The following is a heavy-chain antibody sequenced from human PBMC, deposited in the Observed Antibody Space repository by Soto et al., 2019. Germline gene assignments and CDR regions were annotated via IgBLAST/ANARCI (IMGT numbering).Heavy chain of an antibody. CDR2: IYYSGST. J-gene: IGHJ4*02. CDR1: GGSISSAVYY. V-gene: IGHV4-31*03. Sequence: SGTLSLPCPIAGGSISSAVYYWLWISQHPGKGLEWIGYIYYSGSTYYNPSLKSRVTISVDTSKNQFSLKLSSVTAADTAVYYCAREGGIVGATAADYWGQGTLVTVS. D-gene: IGHD1-26*01. CDR3: AREGGIVGATAADY.